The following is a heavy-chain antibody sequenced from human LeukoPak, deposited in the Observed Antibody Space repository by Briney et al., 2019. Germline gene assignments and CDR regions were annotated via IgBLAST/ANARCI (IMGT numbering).Heavy chain of an antibody. CDR2: LYSSGYT. V-gene: IGHV3-53*01. J-gene: IGHJ4*02. D-gene: IGHD3-22*01. CDR1: GFSVTSNY. CDR3: AKDGDSSGYYWDS. Sequence: GGSLRLSCAASGFSVTSNYMSWVRQAPGKGLEWVSVLYSSGYTKYADSVKGRFTISRDNSKSTLYLQMNSLRAEDTAVYFCAKDGDSSGYYWDSWGQGTLVTVSS.